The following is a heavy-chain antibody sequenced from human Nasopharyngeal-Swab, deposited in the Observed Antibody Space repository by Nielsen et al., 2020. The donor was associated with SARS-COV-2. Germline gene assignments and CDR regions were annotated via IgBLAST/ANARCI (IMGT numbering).Heavy chain of an antibody. D-gene: IGHD3-3*01. CDR3: ASDGLDYDFWSAYFMDV. Sequence: CGSLRLSCAASGFTFNNYNFNWVREAPGKGLACVSSISSSSSYIYYADSVKGRFTISRDNAKNSLNLQMNSLRAEDTSVYYCASDGLDYDFWSAYFMDVWGQGTTVTVSS. V-gene: IGHV3-21*01. CDR2: ISSSSSYI. J-gene: IGHJ6*02. CDR1: GFTFNNYN.